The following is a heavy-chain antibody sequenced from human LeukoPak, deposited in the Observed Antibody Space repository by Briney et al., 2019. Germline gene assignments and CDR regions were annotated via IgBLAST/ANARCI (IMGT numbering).Heavy chain of an antibody. CDR1: GGSISSSTYY. CDR2: MYYRGNT. Sequence: SETLSPTCTASGGSISSSTYYWGWIRQPPGKGLEWVGHMYYRGNTFYNPSLKSRVTISVDTSKNQFSLKLRSVTAADTAVYYCARLFGNYQNYFDYWGQGTLVTVSS. D-gene: IGHD1-7*01. J-gene: IGHJ4*02. CDR3: ARLFGNYQNYFDY. V-gene: IGHV4-39*07.